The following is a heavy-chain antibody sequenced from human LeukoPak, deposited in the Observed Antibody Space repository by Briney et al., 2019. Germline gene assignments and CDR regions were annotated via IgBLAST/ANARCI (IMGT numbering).Heavy chain of an antibody. V-gene: IGHV3-30-3*01. D-gene: IGHD5-18*01. Sequence: GGSLRFSCAASGFTFSNYAIHWVRQAPGKGLEWVAVISYDGSYKYYAESVRGRFTISRDNSKNTLYLQMNSLRAEDTAVYYCARVDTAMGAFDYWGQGTLVTVSS. CDR1: GFTFSNYA. CDR3: ARVDTAMGAFDY. J-gene: IGHJ4*02. CDR2: ISYDGSYK.